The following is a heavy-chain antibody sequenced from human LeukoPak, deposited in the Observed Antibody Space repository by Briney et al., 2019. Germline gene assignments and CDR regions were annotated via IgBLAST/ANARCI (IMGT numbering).Heavy chain of an antibody. Sequence: GASVKVSCKASGYTFTSYYMHWVRQAPGQGLEWMGIINPSGGSTSYAQKFQGRVTITADESTSTAYMELSSLRSEDTAVYYCARATDYGGNLNWFDPWGREPWSPSPQ. CDR1: GYTFTSYY. D-gene: IGHD4-23*01. CDR2: INPSGGST. CDR3: ARATDYGGNLNWFDP. V-gene: IGHV1-46*01. J-gene: IGHJ5*02.